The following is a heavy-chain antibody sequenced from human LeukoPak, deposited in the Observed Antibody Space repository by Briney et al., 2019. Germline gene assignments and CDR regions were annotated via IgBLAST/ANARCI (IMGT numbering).Heavy chain of an antibody. CDR3: TRHTSPTFDY. Sequence: ASVKVSCKVSGYTLTELSMHWVRQAPGKGLEWMGGFDPEDGETIYAQKFQGRVTTTEDTSTDTAYMELSSLRSEDTAVYYCTRHTSPTFDYWGQGTLVTVSS. D-gene: IGHD2-2*01. V-gene: IGHV1-24*01. J-gene: IGHJ4*02. CDR1: GYTLTELS. CDR2: FDPEDGET.